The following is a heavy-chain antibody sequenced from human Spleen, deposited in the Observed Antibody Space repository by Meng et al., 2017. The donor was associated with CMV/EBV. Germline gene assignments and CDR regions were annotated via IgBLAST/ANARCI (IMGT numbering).Heavy chain of an antibody. CDR2: INHSGST. D-gene: IGHD3-3*01. Sequence: QGQLQQWGGGPFKPSETLSLTCAVYGGSSSGYYGSWIRQPPGKGLEWIGEINHSGSTNYNPSLKSRVTISVDTSKNQFSLKLSSVTAADTAVYYCARVPITIFGVAAYFQHWGQGTLVTVSS. J-gene: IGHJ1*01. CDR1: GGSSSGYY. V-gene: IGHV4-34*01. CDR3: ARVPITIFGVAAYFQH.